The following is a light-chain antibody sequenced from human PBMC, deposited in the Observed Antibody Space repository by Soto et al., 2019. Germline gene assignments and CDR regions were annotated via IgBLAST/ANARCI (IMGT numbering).Light chain of an antibody. CDR3: QQYHKWPLT. V-gene: IGKV3-15*01. J-gene: IGKJ4*01. CDR2: GAS. CDR1: QSVSNN. Sequence: EIVMTQSPATLSVSPGDRATLSCRASQSVSNNLACYQQKPGQAPRLLIYGASPRATGFPARFSGSGSGTEFTLSISSMQSEDFAVYYCQQYHKWPLTFGAGTQVQIK.